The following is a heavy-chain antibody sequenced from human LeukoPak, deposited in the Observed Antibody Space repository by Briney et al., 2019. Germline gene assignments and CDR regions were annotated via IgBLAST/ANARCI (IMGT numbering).Heavy chain of an antibody. Sequence: SQTLSLTCTVSGGSISSGSYYWRWIRQPAGKGLEWIVRIYTSGSTNYNPSLKSRVTISVDTSKNQFSLKLSSVTAADTAVYYCAREGCSSTSCYRINWFDPWGQGTLVTVSS. CDR1: GGSISSGSYY. CDR2: IYTSGST. CDR3: AREGCSSTSCYRINWFDP. D-gene: IGHD2-2*01. V-gene: IGHV4-61*02. J-gene: IGHJ5*02.